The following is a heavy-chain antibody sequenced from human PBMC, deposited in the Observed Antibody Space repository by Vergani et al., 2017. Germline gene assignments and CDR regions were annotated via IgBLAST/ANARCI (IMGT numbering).Heavy chain of an antibody. D-gene: IGHD3-10*01. Sequence: QVQLQESGPGLVKPSETLTLTCDVSDSSIMTNPYWGWFRQSPGKGLEWIGCIHHSVDTHYNSSLKSRVSISLVSSSKFSLSLTSVTAADTAIYYCARHRGSGGFFPSSYFYGMDVWRHGTTVAVS. CDR2: IHHSVDT. V-gene: IGHV4-38-2*01. J-gene: IGHJ6*02. CDR3: ARHRGSGGFFPSSYFYGMDV. CDR1: DSSIMTNPY.